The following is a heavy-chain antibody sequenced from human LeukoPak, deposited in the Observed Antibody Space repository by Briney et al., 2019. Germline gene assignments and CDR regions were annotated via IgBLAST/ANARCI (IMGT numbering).Heavy chain of an antibody. J-gene: IGHJ6*03. Sequence: GTLRLSCAASGFTFSSYWMSWVRQPPGKGLEWIGSIYYSGSTYYNPSLKSRVTISVDTSKNQFSLKLSSVTAADTAVYYCARQRLDTAMALYYMDVWGKGTTVTISS. D-gene: IGHD5-18*01. CDR1: GFTFSSYW. V-gene: IGHV4-39*01. CDR3: ARQRLDTAMALYYMDV. CDR2: IYYSGST.